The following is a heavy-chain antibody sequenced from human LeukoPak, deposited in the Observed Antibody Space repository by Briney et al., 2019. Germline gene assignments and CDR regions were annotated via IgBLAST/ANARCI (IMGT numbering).Heavy chain of an antibody. CDR1: GGSISSGGYY. Sequence: SETLSLTCTVSGGSISSGGYYWSWIRQPPGKGLEWIGYIYHSGSTYYNPSLKSRVTISVDRSKNQFSLNLNSVTAADTAVYYCAMMGYSSSWYRIDYWGQGTLVTVSS. CDR3: AMMGYSSSWYRIDY. D-gene: IGHD6-13*01. J-gene: IGHJ4*02. V-gene: IGHV4-30-2*01. CDR2: IYHSGST.